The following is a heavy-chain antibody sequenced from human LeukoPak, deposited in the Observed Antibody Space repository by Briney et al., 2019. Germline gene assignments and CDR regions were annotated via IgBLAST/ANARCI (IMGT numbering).Heavy chain of an antibody. CDR2: IIPIFGTA. CDR3: ARLLDTLNWFDP. J-gene: IGHJ5*02. V-gene: IGHV1-69*05. CDR1: GGTFSSYA. D-gene: IGHD5-18*01. Sequence: SVKVSCKASGGTFSSYAISWVRQAPGQGLEWMGGIIPIFGTANYAQKFQGRVMITTDESTSTAYMELSSLRSEDTAVYYCARLLDTLNWFDPWGQGTLDTVSS.